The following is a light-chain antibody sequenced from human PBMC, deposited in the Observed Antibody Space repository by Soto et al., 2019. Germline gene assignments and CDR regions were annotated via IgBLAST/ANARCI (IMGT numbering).Light chain of an antibody. Sequence: EIVLTQSPATLSLSPGERATLSCRASKSVSSYLAWYQQKPGQAPRLLIYDASNRATGIPARFSGSGSGTDFTLTISSLEPEDSAIYYCQQRSSWHTFGQGTKVEIK. J-gene: IGKJ1*01. CDR2: DAS. V-gene: IGKV3-11*01. CDR1: KSVSSY. CDR3: QQRSSWHT.